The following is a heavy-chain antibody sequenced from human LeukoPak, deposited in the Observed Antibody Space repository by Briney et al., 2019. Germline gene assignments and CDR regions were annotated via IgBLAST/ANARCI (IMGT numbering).Heavy chain of an antibody. D-gene: IGHD3-10*01. Sequence: GRSLRLSCVASGFTFSNYGMGWVRQAPGKGLEWVSDITYSGSNAYYVDSVKGRFTISRDNSKNILYLQMNSLRAEDTAVYYCAKRLIMDRENFDYWGQGTLVTVSS. V-gene: IGHV3-23*01. CDR1: GFTFSNYG. CDR3: AKRLIMDRENFDY. J-gene: IGHJ4*02. CDR2: ITYSGSNA.